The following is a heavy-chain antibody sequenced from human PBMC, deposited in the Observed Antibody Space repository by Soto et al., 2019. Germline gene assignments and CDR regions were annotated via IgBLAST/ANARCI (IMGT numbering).Heavy chain of an antibody. CDR2: IIPILGIA. J-gene: IGHJ6*02. V-gene: IGHV1-69*08. CDR1: GGTFSSYT. CDR3: ARDPQLPYYYYGMDV. Sequence: QVQLVQSGAEVKKPGSSVKVSCKASGGTFSSYTISWVRQAPGQGLEWMGRIIPILGIANYAQKFQGRVTNTADKSTSTAYMELSSLRSEDTAVYYCARDPQLPYYYYGMDVWGQGTTVTVSS. D-gene: IGHD2-2*01.